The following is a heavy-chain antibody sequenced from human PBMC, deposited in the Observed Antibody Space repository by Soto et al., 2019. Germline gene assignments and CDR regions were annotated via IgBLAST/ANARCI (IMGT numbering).Heavy chain of an antibody. J-gene: IGHJ6*03. CDR1: GYTFTSYD. D-gene: IGHD3-3*01. CDR2: MNPNSGNT. Sequence: QVQLVQSGAEVKKPGASVKVSCKASGYTFTSYDINWVRQATGQGLEWMGWMNPNSGNTGYAQKFQGRVTMTRNTSKSTAYMELSSLRSDDTAVYYCARGDTMWSCYYYYYYYYMDVWGKGTTVTVSS. CDR3: ARGDTMWSCYYYYYYYYMDV. V-gene: IGHV1-8*01.